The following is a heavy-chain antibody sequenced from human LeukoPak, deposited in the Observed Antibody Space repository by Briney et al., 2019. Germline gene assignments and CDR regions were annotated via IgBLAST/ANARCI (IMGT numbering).Heavy chain of an antibody. D-gene: IGHD6-19*01. J-gene: IGHJ3*02. CDR2: IYPGDSDT. V-gene: IGHV5-51*01. CDR1: GYSFTNYW. Sequence: GESLKISCKGSGYSFTNYWIGWVRQMPGKGLEWMGIIYPGDSDTRYSPSFQGQVTISADKSISTAYLQWSSLKASDTAMYYCARLRRAVAATSNAFDIWGQGTMVTVSS. CDR3: ARLRRAVAATSNAFDI.